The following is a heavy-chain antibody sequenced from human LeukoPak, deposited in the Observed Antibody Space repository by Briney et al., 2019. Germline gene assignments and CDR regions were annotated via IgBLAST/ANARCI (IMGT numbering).Heavy chain of an antibody. J-gene: IGHJ4*02. CDR1: GGSISSSSYY. CDR2: IYYSGST. D-gene: IGHD4-17*01. CDR3: ARLGETTTVTAYFDY. Sequence: SETLSLTCTVSGGSISSSSYYWGWIRQPPGKGLEWIGSIYYSGSTYYNPSLKSRVTISVDTSKNQFSLKLSSVTAADTAVYYCARLGETTTVTAYFDYWGQGTLVTVSS. V-gene: IGHV4-39*01.